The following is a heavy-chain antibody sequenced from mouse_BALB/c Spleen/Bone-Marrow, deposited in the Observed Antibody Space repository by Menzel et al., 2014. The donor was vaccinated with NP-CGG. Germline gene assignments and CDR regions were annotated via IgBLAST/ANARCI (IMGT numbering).Heavy chain of an antibody. D-gene: IGHD1-1*01. CDR3: ARDQVYYYGSSYGYFDV. J-gene: IGHJ1*01. CDR1: GFTFSDYG. Sequence: EVKVVESGGGLVQPGGSRKLSCAASGFTFSDYGMAWVRQAPGKGPEWVAFISNLAYSIYYADTVTGRFTISRENAKNTLYLEMSSLRSEDTAMYYCARDQVYYYGSSYGYFDVWGAGTTVTVSS. CDR2: ISNLAYSI. V-gene: IGHV5-15*02.